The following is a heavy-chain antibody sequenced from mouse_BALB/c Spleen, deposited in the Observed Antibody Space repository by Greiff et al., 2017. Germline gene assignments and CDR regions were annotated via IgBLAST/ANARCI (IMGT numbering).Heavy chain of an antibody. V-gene: IGHV5-6*01. CDR1: GFTFSSYG. J-gene: IGHJ4*01. CDR2: ISSGGSYT. CDR3: ARDRDPYYAMDY. D-gene: IGHD2-13*01. Sequence: EVKLMESGGDLVKPGGSLKLSCAASGFTFSSYGMSWVRQTLDKRLEWVATISSGGSYTYYPDSVKGRFTISRDNAKNTLYLQMSSLKSEDTAMYYCARDRDPYYAMDYWGQGTSVTVSS.